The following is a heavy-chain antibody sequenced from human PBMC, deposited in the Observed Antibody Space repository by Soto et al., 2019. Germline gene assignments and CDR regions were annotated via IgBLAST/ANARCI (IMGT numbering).Heavy chain of an antibody. Sequence: HPGGSLRLSCAASGFTFSSYAMSWVRQAPGKGLEWVSAISGSGGSTYYADSVKGRFTISRDNSKNTLYLQMNSLRAEDTAVYYCAKIVGADPHYYYYGMDVWGQGTTVTVSS. CDR3: AKIVGADPHYYYYGMDV. CDR1: GFTFSSYA. D-gene: IGHD1-26*01. CDR2: ISGSGGST. V-gene: IGHV3-23*01. J-gene: IGHJ6*02.